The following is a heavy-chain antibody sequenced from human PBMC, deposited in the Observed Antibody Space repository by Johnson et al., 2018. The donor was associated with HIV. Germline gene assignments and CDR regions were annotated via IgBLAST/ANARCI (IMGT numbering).Heavy chain of an antibody. J-gene: IGHJ3*02. CDR1: GFRFSSYW. V-gene: IGHV3-7*05. CDR2: IKHDGTEK. CDR3: ARDESFRGYALTALDI. Sequence: VQLVESGGGLVQPGGSLRLSCTVSGFRFSSYWMTWVRQAPGKGLEWVANIKHDGTEKHYVDSLKGRFTISRDNAKNSLYLQMNSLRVDDTAVYYCARDESFRGYALTALDIWGPDTMVTVSS. D-gene: IGHD3-10*01.